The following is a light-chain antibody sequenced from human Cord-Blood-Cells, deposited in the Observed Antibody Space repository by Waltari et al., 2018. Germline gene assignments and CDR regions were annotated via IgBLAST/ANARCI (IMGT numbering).Light chain of an antibody. CDR1: QSVSRY. J-gene: IGKJ2*01. Sequence: EIVLTQSPATLSLSPGERAPLSCRASQSVSRYLAWYQQKPGQAPRLLIYDASNRATGIPARFSGSGSGTDFTLTISSLEPEDFAVYYCQQRSNWPPMYTFGQGPSWRSN. CDR2: DAS. V-gene: IGKV3-11*01. CDR3: QQRSNWPPMYT.